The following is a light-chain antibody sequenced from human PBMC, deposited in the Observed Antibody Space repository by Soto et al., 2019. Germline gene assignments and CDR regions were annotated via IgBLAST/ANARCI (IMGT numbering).Light chain of an antibody. CDR2: GAS. CDR3: QQYGSSPPFT. CDR1: QRVSSSY. Sequence: EIVLTQSPGTLSLSPGERATLSCRASQRVSSSYLAWYQQKPGQAPRLLIYGASSRATGIPDRFSGSGSGTDFTLTISRLEDEDFAVYFCQQYGSSPPFTFGQGPKVEI. V-gene: IGKV3-20*01. J-gene: IGKJ2*01.